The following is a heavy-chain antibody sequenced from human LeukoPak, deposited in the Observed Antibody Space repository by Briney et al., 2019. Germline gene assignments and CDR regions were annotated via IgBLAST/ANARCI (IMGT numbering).Heavy chain of an antibody. Sequence: GASVKVSCKASGYTFTSYYMHWVRQAPGQGLEWMGRIIPILGIANYAQKFQGRVTITADKSTSTAYMELSSLRSEDTAVYYCARVFYDSSGYYYPGALGIWGQGTMVTVSS. V-gene: IGHV1-69*04. D-gene: IGHD3-22*01. CDR3: ARVFYDSSGYYYPGALGI. CDR1: GYTFTSYY. CDR2: IIPILGIA. J-gene: IGHJ3*02.